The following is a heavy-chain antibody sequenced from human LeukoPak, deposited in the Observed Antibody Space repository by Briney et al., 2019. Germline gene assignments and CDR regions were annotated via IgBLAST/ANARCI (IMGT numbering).Heavy chain of an antibody. V-gene: IGHV4-39*01. Sequence: SETLSLTCTVSGGSISSSSYYWGWIRQPPGKGLERIGSIYYSGSTYYNPSLKSRVTISVDTSKNQFSLKLSSVTAADTAVYYCARYYYGSGQTTVWYFDLWGRGTLVTVSS. D-gene: IGHD3-10*01. CDR1: GGSISSSSYY. CDR3: ARYYYGSGQTTVWYFDL. J-gene: IGHJ2*01. CDR2: IYYSGST.